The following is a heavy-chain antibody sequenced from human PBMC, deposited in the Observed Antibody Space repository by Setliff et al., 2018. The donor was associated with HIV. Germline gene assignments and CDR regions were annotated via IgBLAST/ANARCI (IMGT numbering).Heavy chain of an antibody. J-gene: IGHJ4*02. V-gene: IGHV3-23*01. Sequence: GGSLRLSCVASEFTFSRYGMTWVRQVPGKGLAWVSCISGSGDDTYYADSVKGRFTISRDNSKNTLYLQMNSLSAEDTAVYYCAKGSTRYTGSYYFNSWGQGTLVTVSS. CDR3: AKGSTRYTGSYYFNS. CDR2: ISGSGDDT. D-gene: IGHD5-12*01. CDR1: EFTFSRYG.